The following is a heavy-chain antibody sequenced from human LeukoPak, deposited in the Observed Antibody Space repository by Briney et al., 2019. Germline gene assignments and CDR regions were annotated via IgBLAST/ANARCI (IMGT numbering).Heavy chain of an antibody. CDR3: ASLEGYYYGSGSLDAFDI. V-gene: IGHV3-30*03. CDR1: GFTFSSYG. Sequence: GRSLRLSCAASGFTFSSYGMHWVRQAPGKGLEWVAVISYDGSNKYYADSVKGRFTISRDNSKNTLYLQMNSLRAEDTAVYYCASLEGYYYGSGSLDAFDIWGQGTMVTVSS. CDR2: ISYDGSNK. J-gene: IGHJ3*02. D-gene: IGHD3-10*01.